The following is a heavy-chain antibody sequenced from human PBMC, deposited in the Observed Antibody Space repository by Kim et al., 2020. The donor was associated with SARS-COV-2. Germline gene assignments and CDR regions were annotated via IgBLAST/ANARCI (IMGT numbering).Heavy chain of an antibody. CDR1: GYSFTSYW. Sequence: GESLKISCKGSGYSFTSYWIGWVRQMPGKGLEWMGIIYPGDSDTRYSPSFQGQVTISADKSISTAYLQWSSLKASDTAMYYCARQHRARYSSSSRWRAFDIWGQGTMVTVSS. D-gene: IGHD6-6*01. CDR3: ARQHRARYSSSSRWRAFDI. V-gene: IGHV5-51*01. J-gene: IGHJ3*02. CDR2: IYPGDSDT.